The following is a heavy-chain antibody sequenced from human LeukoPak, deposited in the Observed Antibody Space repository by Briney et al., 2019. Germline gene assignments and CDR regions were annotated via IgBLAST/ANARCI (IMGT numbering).Heavy chain of an antibody. Sequence: SVKVSCKASGGIFSSYAISWVRQAPGQGLEWMGRIISILGIANYAQKFQGRVTITADKSTSTAYMDLSSLRSEDTAVYYCARDLPPYYFDYWGQGTLVTVSS. J-gene: IGHJ4*02. V-gene: IGHV1-69*04. CDR2: IISILGIA. CDR3: ARDLPPYYFDY. CDR1: GGIFSSYA.